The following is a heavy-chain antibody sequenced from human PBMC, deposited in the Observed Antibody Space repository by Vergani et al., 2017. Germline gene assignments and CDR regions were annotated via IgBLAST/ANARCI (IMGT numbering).Heavy chain of an antibody. V-gene: IGHV3-74*01. CDR2: INSDGSST. CDR1: GFTFSSYW. D-gene: IGHD5-24*01. J-gene: IGHJ6*02. Sequence: EVQLVESGGGLVQPGGSLRLSCAASGFTFSSYWMHWVRQAPGKGLVWVSRINSDGSSTSYADSVKGRFTISRDNAKNTLYLQMNSLRAEDTAVYYCAREYLVEMATITHRVYYYYYGMDVWGQGTTVTVSS. CDR3: AREYLVEMATITHRVYYYYYGMDV.